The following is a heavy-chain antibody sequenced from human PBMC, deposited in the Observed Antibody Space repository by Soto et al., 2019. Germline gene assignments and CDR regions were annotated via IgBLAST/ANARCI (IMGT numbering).Heavy chain of an antibody. J-gene: IGHJ6*02. V-gene: IGHV4-39*01. CDR2: IYYSGST. CDR3: ATLRIQLWPYYYYYGIDV. CDR1: GGSISSSSYY. Sequence: SETLSLTCTVPGGSISSSSYYWGWSRQTPGTGLEWIGSIYYSGSTYYNPSLKSTVTISVDTSKNQFSLKLSSGAAADTALYYCATLRIQLWPYYYYYGIDVWGQGTTVTVSS. D-gene: IGHD5-18*01.